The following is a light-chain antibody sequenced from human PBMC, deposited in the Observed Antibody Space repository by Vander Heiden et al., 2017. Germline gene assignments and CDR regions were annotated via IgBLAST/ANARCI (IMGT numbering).Light chain of an antibody. CDR2: NND. J-gene: IGLJ2*01. V-gene: IGLV1-44*01. CDR1: SSNIGSNA. Sequence: QSVLTQPPSKSGTPGQRATISCSGSSSNIGSNAVNWYQQIPGAAPRLPIYNNDPRPSGVPDRFSGSRSGTSASLSVSGLRSEDEADYYCAAWDDSLTGLVFGGGTKLTVL. CDR3: AAWDDSLTGLV.